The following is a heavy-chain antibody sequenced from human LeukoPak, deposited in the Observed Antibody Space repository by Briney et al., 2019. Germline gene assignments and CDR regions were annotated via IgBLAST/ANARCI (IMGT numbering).Heavy chain of an antibody. Sequence: SETLSLTCAVYGGSFSGYYWSWIRQPPGKGLEWIGEINHSGSTTYNPSLKTRVTISGDTSKNQFPLKLSSVTAADTAVYFCARGKPEWVLSHWFDPWGQGTLVTVSS. CDR2: INHSGST. J-gene: IGHJ5*02. CDR3: ARGKPEWVLSHWFDP. CDR1: GGSFSGYY. V-gene: IGHV4-34*01. D-gene: IGHD3-3*01.